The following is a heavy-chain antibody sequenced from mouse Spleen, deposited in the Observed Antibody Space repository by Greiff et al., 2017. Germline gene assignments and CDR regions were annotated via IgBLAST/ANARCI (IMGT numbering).Heavy chain of an antibody. D-gene: IGHD2-4*01. V-gene: IGHV1-58*01. CDR3: ARGGMDYDYDAWFAY. J-gene: IGHJ3*01. CDR2: IYIGNGYT. CDR1: GYTFTSYG. Sequence: VHVKQSGAELVRPGSSVKMSCKTSGYTFTSYGINWVKQRPGQGLEWIGYIYIGNGYTEYNEKFKGKATLTSDTSSSTAYMQLSSLTSEDSAIYFCARGGMDYDYDAWFAYWGQGTLVTVSA.